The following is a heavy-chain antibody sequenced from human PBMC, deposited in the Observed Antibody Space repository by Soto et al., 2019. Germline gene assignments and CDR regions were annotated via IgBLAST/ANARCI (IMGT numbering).Heavy chain of an antibody. CDR1: GGSISSGDYY. J-gene: IGHJ4*02. V-gene: IGHV4-30-4*01. CDR2: IYYSGST. Sequence: PSETLSLTCTVSGGSISSGDYYWSWIRQPPGKGLEWIGYIYYSGSTYYNPSLKSRVTISVDTSKNQFSLKLSSVTAADTAVYYCARHFWSGYYYDYWGQGTLVTVSS. D-gene: IGHD3-3*01. CDR3: ARHFWSGYYYDY.